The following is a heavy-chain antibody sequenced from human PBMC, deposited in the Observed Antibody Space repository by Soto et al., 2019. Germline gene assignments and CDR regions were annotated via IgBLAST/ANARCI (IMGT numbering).Heavy chain of an antibody. CDR1: GFTFSDYY. V-gene: IGHV3-11*01. J-gene: IGHJ6*03. Sequence: GGSLRLSCAASGFTFSDYYMSWIRQAPGKGLEWVSYISSSGSTIYYADSVKGRFTISRDNAKNSLYLQMNSLRAEDTAVYYCAREGAGNYDILTGYYRNYYMDVWGKGTTVTVSS. CDR3: AREGAGNYDILTGYYRNYYMDV. CDR2: ISSSGSTI. D-gene: IGHD3-9*01.